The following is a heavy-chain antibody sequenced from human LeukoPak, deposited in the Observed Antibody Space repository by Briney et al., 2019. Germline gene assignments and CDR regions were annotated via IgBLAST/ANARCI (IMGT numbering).Heavy chain of an antibody. CDR3: AKDIWDCPAPRMLFDI. CDR1: GFTFSSYG. Sequence: GRSLRLSCAASGFTFSSYGMHWVRQAPGKGLEWVAVISYDGSNKYYADSVKGRFTISRDNSKNTLYLQMNSLRAEDTAVYYCAKDIWDCPAPRMLFDIWGQGTMVTVSS. J-gene: IGHJ3*02. D-gene: IGHD2-21*01. V-gene: IGHV3-30*18. CDR2: ISYDGSNK.